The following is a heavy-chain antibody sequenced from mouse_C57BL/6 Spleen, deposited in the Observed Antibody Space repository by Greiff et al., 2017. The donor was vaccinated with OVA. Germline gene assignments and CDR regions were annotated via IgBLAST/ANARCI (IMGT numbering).Heavy chain of an antibody. D-gene: IGHD1-3*01. V-gene: IGHV5-9*01. CDR3: ARHWLNGGLAY. CDR2: ISGGGGNT. CDR1: GFTFSSYT. J-gene: IGHJ3*01. Sequence: EVKLVESGGGLVKPGGSLKLSCAASGFTFSSYTMSWVRQTPEKRLEWVATISGGGGNTYYPDSVKGRFTISRDNAKNTLYLQMSSLRAEDTALYYCARHWLNGGLAYWGQGTLVTVSA.